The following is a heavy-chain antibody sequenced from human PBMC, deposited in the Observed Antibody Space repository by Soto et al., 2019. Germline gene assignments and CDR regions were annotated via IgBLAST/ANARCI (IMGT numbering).Heavy chain of an antibody. Sequence: NPSETLSLTCTVSGGSISSYYWSWIRQPAGKGLEWIGRIYTSGSTNYNPSLKSRVTMSVDTSKNQFSLKLSSVTAADTAVYYCARDVYYDYVWGSYRSNYYYYYGMGVWGQGTTVTVSS. CDR1: GGSISSYY. D-gene: IGHD3-16*02. CDR3: ARDVYYDYVWGSYRSNYYYYYGMGV. V-gene: IGHV4-4*07. J-gene: IGHJ6*02. CDR2: IYTSGST.